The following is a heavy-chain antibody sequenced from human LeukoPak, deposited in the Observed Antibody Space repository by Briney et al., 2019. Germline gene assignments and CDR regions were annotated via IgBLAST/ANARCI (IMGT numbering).Heavy chain of an antibody. CDR1: GYTFTSYG. V-gene: IGHV1-69*04. J-gene: IGHJ5*02. CDR2: IIPILGIA. Sequence: SVKVSCKASGYTFTSYGISWVRQAPGQGLEWIGRIIPILGIANYAQKFQGRVTITADKSTSTAYMELSSLRSEDTAVYYCALQDGGFDPWGQGTLVTVSS. CDR3: ALQDGGFDP. D-gene: IGHD4-11*01.